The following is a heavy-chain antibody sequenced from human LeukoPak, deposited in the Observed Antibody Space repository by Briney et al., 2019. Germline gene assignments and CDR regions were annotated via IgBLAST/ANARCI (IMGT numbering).Heavy chain of an antibody. CDR1: GGSVSSGSYY. Sequence: SETLSLTCTVSGGSVSSGSYYWSWIRQPPGKGLEWIGYIYYSGNTNYNPSLKSRVTISVDTSKNQFSLRLSSVTAADTAVYYCARRGPDAFDIWGQGTMVTVSS. J-gene: IGHJ3*02. V-gene: IGHV4-61*01. D-gene: IGHD3-16*01. CDR3: ARRGPDAFDI. CDR2: IYYSGNT.